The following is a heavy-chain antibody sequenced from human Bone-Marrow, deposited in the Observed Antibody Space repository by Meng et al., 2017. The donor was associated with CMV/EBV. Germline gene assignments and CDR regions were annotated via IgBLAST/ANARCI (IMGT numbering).Heavy chain of an antibody. V-gene: IGHV1-69*13. CDR1: GYAFSSCS. J-gene: IGHJ5*02. Sequence: QVQMVQSGAEVKKPGASVKVSWAASGYAFSSCSMQWVRQAPGQGLEWMGGIIPIFGTANYAQKFQGRVTIAADESTSTAYMELSSLRSEDTAVYYCARGLRPRYWFDPWGQGTLVTVSS. CDR3: ARGLRPRYWFDP. CDR2: IIPIFGTA. D-gene: IGHD5-12*01.